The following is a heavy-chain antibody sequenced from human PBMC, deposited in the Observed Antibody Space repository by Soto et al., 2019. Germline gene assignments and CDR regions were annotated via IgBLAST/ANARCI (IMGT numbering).Heavy chain of an antibody. CDR3: ARSRGGYFDY. V-gene: IGHV4-61*08. D-gene: IGHD3-22*01. Sequence: SETLSLTCDVSGDTISTGGYTWAWIRQPPGKGLEWIGYFYYSGSTNYNPSLKSRVTISVDTSKNQFSLKLSSVTAADTAVYYCARSRGGYFDYWGQGTLVTVSS. CDR1: GDTISTGGYT. CDR2: FYYSGST. J-gene: IGHJ4*02.